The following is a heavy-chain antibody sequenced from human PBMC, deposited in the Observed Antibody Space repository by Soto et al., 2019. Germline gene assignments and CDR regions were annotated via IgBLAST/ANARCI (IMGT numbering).Heavy chain of an antibody. CDR1: GYTFSSCA. J-gene: IGHJ6*02. V-gene: IGHV3-23*01. CDR3: AKDGGFYYFYGMDV. Sequence: GGSLRLSSAASGYTFSSCAMSWLRQAPGKGLEWVSAISGSGDGTYYAGSVRGRFTISRDNSKNTLYLQMNSLRAEDTAVYYCAKDGGFYYFYGMDVWGQGTTVTVSS. D-gene: IGHD3-16*01. CDR2: ISGSGDGT.